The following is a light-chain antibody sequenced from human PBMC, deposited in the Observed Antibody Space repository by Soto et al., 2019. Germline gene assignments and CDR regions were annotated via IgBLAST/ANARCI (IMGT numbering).Light chain of an antibody. J-gene: IGKJ2*01. CDR2: GAS. V-gene: IGKV3-15*01. Sequence: EIVLTQSPGTLSLSPGERATLSCRASQSVSSNLAWYQQKPGQAPRLLIYGASTRATGIPARFSGSGSGTEFTLTISSLQSEDFAVYYCQQYNNWPPRVTFGQGTKLEIK. CDR1: QSVSSN. CDR3: QQYNNWPPRVT.